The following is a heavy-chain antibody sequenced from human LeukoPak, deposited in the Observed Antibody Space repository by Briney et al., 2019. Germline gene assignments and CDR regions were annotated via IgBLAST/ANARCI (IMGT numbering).Heavy chain of an antibody. CDR3: ARRSSWFSLNY. D-gene: IGHD6-13*01. CDR2: IIPSGGDT. V-gene: IGHV1-46*01. CDR1: GYTFTSYY. Sequence: ASVKVSCKAPGYTFTSYYIHWVRQAPGQGLEWMGVIIPSGGDTTYAQKFQGRVTMTRDTSTSTVYLELSSLRSDDTAVYFCARRSSWFSLNYWGQGTLVTVSS. J-gene: IGHJ4*02.